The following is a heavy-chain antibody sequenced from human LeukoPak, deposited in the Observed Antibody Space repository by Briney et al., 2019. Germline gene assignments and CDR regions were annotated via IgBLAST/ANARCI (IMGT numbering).Heavy chain of an antibody. CDR1: GGSISSSNW. J-gene: IGHJ4*02. CDR2: IYHSGST. Sequence: SGTLSLTCAVSGGSISSSNWWSWVRPPPGKGLEWIGEIYHSGSTNYNPSLKSRVTISVDKSKNQFSLKLSSVTAADTAVYYCARFVDTAMGPNYYFDYWGQGTLVTVSS. D-gene: IGHD5-18*01. V-gene: IGHV4-4*02. CDR3: ARFVDTAMGPNYYFDY.